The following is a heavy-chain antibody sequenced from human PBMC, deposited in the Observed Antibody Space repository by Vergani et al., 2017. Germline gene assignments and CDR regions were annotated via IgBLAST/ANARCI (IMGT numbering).Heavy chain of an antibody. V-gene: IGHV4-34*01. Sequence: QVQLQQWGAGLLKPSETLSLTCAVYGESFSGYYWSWIRQPPGKGLEWIGEINHSGSTNYNPSLKSLVTISVDTSKNQFSLKLSSVTAADTAVYYCARGIAAKDYWGQGTLVTVSS. CDR1: GESFSGYY. CDR3: ARGIAAKDY. CDR2: INHSGST. J-gene: IGHJ4*02. D-gene: IGHD6-13*01.